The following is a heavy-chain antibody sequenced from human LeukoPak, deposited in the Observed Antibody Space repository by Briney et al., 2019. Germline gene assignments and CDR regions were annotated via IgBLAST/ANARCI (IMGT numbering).Heavy chain of an antibody. Sequence: TSVKVSCXASGFTFTSSAMQWVRQARGLRLEWIGWIVVGSGNTNYAQKFQERVTITRDMSTSTAYMELSSLRSEDTAVYYCAAARGYYYDSSGYSYDAFDIWGQGTMVTVSS. V-gene: IGHV1-58*02. D-gene: IGHD3-22*01. J-gene: IGHJ3*02. CDR3: AAARGYYYDSSGYSYDAFDI. CDR1: GFTFTSSA. CDR2: IVVGSGNT.